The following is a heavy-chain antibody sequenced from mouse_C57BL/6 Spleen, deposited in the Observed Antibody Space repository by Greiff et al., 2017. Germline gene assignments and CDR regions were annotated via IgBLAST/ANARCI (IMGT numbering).Heavy chain of an antibody. D-gene: IGHD4-1*01. Sequence: EVQLVGSGGGLVKPGGSLKLSCAASGFTFSDYGMHRVRPAPEKGLEWVAYISRGSSTIYFADTVKGRFTISRDNAKNTLFLQMTSLRSEDTAMYYCARGGTDAMDYWGQGTSVTVSS. CDR3: ARGGTDAMDY. V-gene: IGHV5-17*01. J-gene: IGHJ4*01. CDR2: ISRGSSTI. CDR1: GFTFSDYG.